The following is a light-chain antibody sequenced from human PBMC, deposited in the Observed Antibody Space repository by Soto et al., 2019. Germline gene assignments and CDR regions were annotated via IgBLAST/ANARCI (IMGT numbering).Light chain of an antibody. Sequence: QSALTQTPSASGTPGQRVTISCSGISSNIESNTVTWYQQLPGTAPKLVIYSNYDRPSGVPDRFSGSTSGTSASLVIRGLQSEDEADYYCAAWDDILNGYVFGGGTQLTVL. CDR3: AAWDDILNGYV. J-gene: IGLJ7*01. CDR2: SNY. CDR1: SSNIESNT. V-gene: IGLV1-44*01.